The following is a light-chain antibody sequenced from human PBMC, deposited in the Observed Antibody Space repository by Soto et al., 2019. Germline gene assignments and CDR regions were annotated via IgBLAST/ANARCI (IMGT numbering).Light chain of an antibody. Sequence: QSALTQPASVSGSPGQSITISCTGTSSDVGGYNYVSWYQQHPGKAPKLMIYEVTSRPSGVSNRFSGSKSGNTASLTISGLQAEDESYYYCSSYTNSSTHVVFGGGTKLTVL. J-gene: IGLJ2*01. CDR2: EVT. CDR3: SSYTNSSTHVV. CDR1: SSDVGGYNY. V-gene: IGLV2-14*01.